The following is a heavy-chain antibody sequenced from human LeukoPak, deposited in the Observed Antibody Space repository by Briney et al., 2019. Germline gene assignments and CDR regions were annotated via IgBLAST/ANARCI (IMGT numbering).Heavy chain of an antibody. V-gene: IGHV3-48*02. D-gene: IGHD6-19*01. Sequence: GGSLRLSCAASGFTFSSYSMNWVRQAPGKGLEWVSYISSSSSTIYYADSVKGRFTISRDNAKNSLYLQMNSLRDEDTAVYYCARLVGAVAGPGFSDYWGQGTLVTVSS. CDR3: ARLVGAVAGPGFSDY. CDR1: GFTFSSYS. J-gene: IGHJ4*02. CDR2: ISSSSSTI.